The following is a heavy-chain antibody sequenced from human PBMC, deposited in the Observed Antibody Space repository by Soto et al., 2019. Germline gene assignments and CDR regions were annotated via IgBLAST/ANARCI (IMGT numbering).Heavy chain of an antibody. CDR1: GFTFSICA. J-gene: IGHJ6*02. CDR3: ARDFRYYDILTGGDYYYDYYGMDV. V-gene: IGHV3-30-3*01. Sequence: LRLYCAACGFTFSICAMHWVRQAPGKGLEWVAVISYDGSNKYYADSVKGRFTISRDNSKNTLYLQMNSLRAEDTAVYYCARDFRYYDILTGGDYYYDYYGMDVWGQGPTCPVSS. CDR2: ISYDGSNK. D-gene: IGHD3-9*01.